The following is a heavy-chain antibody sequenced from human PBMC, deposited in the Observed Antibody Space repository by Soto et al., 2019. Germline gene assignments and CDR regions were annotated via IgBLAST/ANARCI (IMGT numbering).Heavy chain of an antibody. CDR2: INHSGST. CDR3: VRGITLVLAVQRDAPDKYYFDS. D-gene: IGHD3-22*01. Sequence: QVQLQQWGAGLLKPSETLSLTCAVYGGSFSGHYWSWIRQSPGMGLEWIGEINHSGSTNQDPSLKSRVTISVDTSKNQFSLKLRSVTAADTAVYYCVRGITLVLAVQRDAPDKYYFDSWGQGTLVTVSS. V-gene: IGHV4-34*01. CDR1: GGSFSGHY. J-gene: IGHJ4*02.